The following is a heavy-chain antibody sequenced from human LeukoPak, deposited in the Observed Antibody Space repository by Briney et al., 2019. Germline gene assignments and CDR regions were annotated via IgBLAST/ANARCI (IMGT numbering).Heavy chain of an antibody. CDR1: GFTFRNAW. CDR3: TTGIDRGVVYDY. J-gene: IGHJ4*02. V-gene: IGHV3-15*01. D-gene: IGHD3-10*01. Sequence: GSLRLSCAASGFTFRNAWMNWVRQAPGKGLEWVGRIKSKADGETTDYTAPVKGRFTISRDDSKNTLYLQMNSLKTEDTAVYYCTTGIDRGVVYDYWGQGTLVTVSS. CDR2: IKSKADGETT.